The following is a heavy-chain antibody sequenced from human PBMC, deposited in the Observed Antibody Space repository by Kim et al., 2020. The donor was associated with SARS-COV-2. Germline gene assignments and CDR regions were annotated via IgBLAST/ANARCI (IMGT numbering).Heavy chain of an antibody. CDR3: ARWRVVGATQAFDY. V-gene: IGHV4-4*02. CDR1: GGSISSSNW. J-gene: IGHJ4*02. D-gene: IGHD1-26*01. CDR2: IYHSGST. Sequence: SETLSLTCAVSGGSISSSNWWSWVRQPPGKGLEWIGEIYHSGSTNYNPSLKSRVTISVDKSKNQFSLKLSSVTAADTAVYYCARWRVVGATQAFDYWGQGTLVTVSS.